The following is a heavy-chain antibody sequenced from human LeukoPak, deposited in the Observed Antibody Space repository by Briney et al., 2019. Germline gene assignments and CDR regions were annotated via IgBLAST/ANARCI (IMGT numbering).Heavy chain of an antibody. CDR1: GFTFSSYA. CDR2: ISGSGGST. Sequence: GGSLRLSCAASGFTFSSYAMSWVRQAPGKGLEWVSAISGSGGSTYYADSVKGRFTISRDNSKNTLYLQMNSLRAEDTAVYYCAIDSDGYSSGYDTDYWGQGTLVTVSS. J-gene: IGHJ4*02. V-gene: IGHV3-23*01. CDR3: AIDSDGYSSGYDTDY. D-gene: IGHD3-22*01.